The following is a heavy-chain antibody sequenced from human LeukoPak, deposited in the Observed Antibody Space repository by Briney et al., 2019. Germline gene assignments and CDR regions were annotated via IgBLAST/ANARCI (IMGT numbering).Heavy chain of an antibody. J-gene: IGHJ4*02. V-gene: IGHV3-21*01. CDR3: VRLRRNNDRSGYYYYYDY. CDR2: ISVRSNYR. D-gene: IGHD3-22*01. Sequence: GGSLRLSCAASGYTFSDFSVNWVRQAPGKALEWVSGISVRSNYRYYADSVRGRFTISRDDARDSLFLQMNSLRAEDTAVYFCVRLRRNNDRSGYYYYYDYWGQGTLVTVSS. CDR1: GYTFSDFS.